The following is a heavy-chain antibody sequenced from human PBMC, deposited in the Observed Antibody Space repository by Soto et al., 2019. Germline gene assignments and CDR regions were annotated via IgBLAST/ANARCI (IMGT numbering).Heavy chain of an antibody. J-gene: IGHJ4*02. CDR1: GFTFSSYS. CDR2: ISSSSSTI. V-gene: IGHV3-48*02. Sequence: EVQLVESGGGLVQPGGSLRLSCAASGFTFSSYSMNWVRQAPGKGLEWVSYISSSSSTIYYADSVKGRFTISRDNAKNSLYLQMNSLRDEDTAVYYCARDRRGNYYGSGSYHYWGQGTLVTVSS. D-gene: IGHD3-10*01. CDR3: ARDRRGNYYGSGSYHY.